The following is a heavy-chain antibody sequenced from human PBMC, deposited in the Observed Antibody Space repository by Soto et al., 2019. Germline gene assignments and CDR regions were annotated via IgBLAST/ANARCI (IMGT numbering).Heavy chain of an antibody. D-gene: IGHD6-19*01. J-gene: IGHJ4*02. CDR2: ISFDGSNK. V-gene: IGHV3-30*03. CDR3: AREGSSDWSDY. Sequence: GGSLRLSCAASGFTFSSYGMHWVRQAPGKGLEWVAVISFDGSNKYYADSVKGRFTISRDNSKNTLYLPMNSLGAEDTAVYYCAREGSSDWSDYWGQGTLVTVSS. CDR1: GFTFSSYG.